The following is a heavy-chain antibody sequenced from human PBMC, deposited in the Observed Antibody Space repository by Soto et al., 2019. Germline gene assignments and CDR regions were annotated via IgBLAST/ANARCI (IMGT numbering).Heavy chain of an antibody. D-gene: IGHD3-22*01. Sequence: GASVKVSCKASGYTFTNYYMHWVRQAPGQGLEWMGMINPRGGRTTYPQKFQGRVTMTTDTSTSTVYMELSSLRSEDTAVYYCAIGLADYYEDSNTPYNASDIWGQARMVTFSS. J-gene: IGHJ3*02. CDR3: AIGLADYYEDSNTPYNASDI. V-gene: IGHV1-46*03. CDR2: INPRGGRT. CDR1: GYTFTNYY.